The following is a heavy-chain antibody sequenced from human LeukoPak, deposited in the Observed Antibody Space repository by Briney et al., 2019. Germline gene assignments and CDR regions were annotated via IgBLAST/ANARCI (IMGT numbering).Heavy chain of an antibody. Sequence: ASVKVSCKASGYSFTKYAMNWVRQAPGQGLEWMGWINTNTGNPTYAQGFTGRFVFSLDTSVSTAYLQISSLKAEDTAIYYCARNNADGEGRFSYWGQGTLVTVSS. CDR3: ARNNADGEGRFSY. V-gene: IGHV7-4-1*02. CDR1: GYSFTKYA. D-gene: IGHD3-10*01. J-gene: IGHJ4*02. CDR2: INTNTGNP.